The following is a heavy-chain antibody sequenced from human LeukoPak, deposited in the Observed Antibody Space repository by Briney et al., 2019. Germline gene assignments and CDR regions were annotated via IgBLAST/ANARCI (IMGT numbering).Heavy chain of an antibody. CDR3: ARAPMGTAALY. CDR1: GYTFTTYD. V-gene: IGHV1-8*02. CDR2: MSPVSGIG. D-gene: IGHD2-2*01. J-gene: IGHJ4*02. Sequence: ASVKVSCKASGYTFTTYDINWVRQAPGQGLEWMGWMSPVSGIGGSAQRFQGRVTLTRDTSISTAYMEVSSLRSDDTAFYYCARAPMGTAALYWGQGTLVTVSS.